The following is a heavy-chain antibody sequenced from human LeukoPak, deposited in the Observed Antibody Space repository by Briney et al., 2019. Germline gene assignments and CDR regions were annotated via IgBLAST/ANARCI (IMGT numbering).Heavy chain of an antibody. J-gene: IGHJ4*02. V-gene: IGHV4-39*01. D-gene: IGHD3-3*01. CDR3: ARQDYDFWSGFWLRYYFDY. Sequence: SETLSLTCTVSGGSISSSSYYWGWIRQPPGKGLEWIGSIYYSGSTYYNPSLKSRVTIFVDTSKNQFSLKLSSVTAADTAVYYCARQDYDFWSGFWLRYYFDYWGQGTLVTVSS. CDR2: IYYSGST. CDR1: GGSISSSSYY.